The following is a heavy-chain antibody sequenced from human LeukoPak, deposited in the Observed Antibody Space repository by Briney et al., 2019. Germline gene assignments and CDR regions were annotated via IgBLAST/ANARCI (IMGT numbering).Heavy chain of an antibody. Sequence: PGGSLRLSCAASGFTFSSYAMSWVRQAPGKGLEWVSAISGSGGSTYYADSVKGRFTISRDNSKNTLYLQMNSLRAEDTAVYYCARDLEVQDGSGWYSDYWGQGTLVTVSS. CDR1: GFTFSSYA. J-gene: IGHJ4*02. V-gene: IGHV3-23*01. CDR2: ISGSGGST. D-gene: IGHD6-19*01. CDR3: ARDLEVQDGSGWYSDY.